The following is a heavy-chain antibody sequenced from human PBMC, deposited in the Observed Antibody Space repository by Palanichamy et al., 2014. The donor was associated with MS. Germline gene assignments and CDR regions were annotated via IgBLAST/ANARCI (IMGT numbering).Heavy chain of an antibody. CDR2: IYHTGST. J-gene: IGHJ4*02. D-gene: IGHD4-17*01. V-gene: IGHV4-4*02. CDR1: GGSISNTNW. CDR3: ASGRDDYDHY. Sequence: QVQLQESGPGLVKPSGTLSLTCAVSGGSISNTNWWNWVRQPPGKGLEWIGEIYHTGSTNYSPSLKSRVTISVDKSNNQFSLKLTSVTAADTAVYYCASGRDDYDHYWGQRTLVTVSS.